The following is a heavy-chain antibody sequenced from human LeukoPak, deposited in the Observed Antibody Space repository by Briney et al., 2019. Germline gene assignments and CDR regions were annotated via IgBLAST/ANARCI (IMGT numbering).Heavy chain of an antibody. CDR1: GFTFRSYS. CDR3: ARPPLGYCSSTSCLENWFDP. CDR2: ISSSSSYI. V-gene: IGHV3-21*01. J-gene: IGHJ5*02. Sequence: GGSLRLSCAASGFTFRSYSMNWVRQAPGKGLEWVSSISSSSSYIYYADSVKGLFTISRDKAKNSMYLQMNSLRDEDTAVYYCARPPLGYCSSTSCLENWFDPWGQGTLVTVSS. D-gene: IGHD2-2*01.